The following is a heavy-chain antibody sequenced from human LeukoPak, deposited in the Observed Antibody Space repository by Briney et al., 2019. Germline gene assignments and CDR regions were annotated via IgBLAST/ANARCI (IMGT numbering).Heavy chain of an antibody. CDR2: INHSGST. CDR1: GGSFSGYY. Sequence: SETLSLTCAVYGGSFSGYYWSWIRQPPGKGPEWIGEINHSGSTNYNPSLKSRVTISVDTSKNQFSLKLSSVTAADTAVYYCARRRITMVRGGNWFDPWGQGTLVTVSS. CDR3: ARRRITMVRGGNWFDP. D-gene: IGHD3-10*01. J-gene: IGHJ5*02. V-gene: IGHV4-34*01.